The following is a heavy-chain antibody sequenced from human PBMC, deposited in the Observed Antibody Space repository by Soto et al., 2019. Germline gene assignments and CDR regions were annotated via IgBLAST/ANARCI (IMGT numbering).Heavy chain of an antibody. CDR1: GGSISSYY. D-gene: IGHD3-22*01. Sequence: QVQLQESGPGLVKPSETLSLTCTVSGGSISSYYWSWIRQPPGKGLEWIGYIYYSGSTNYNPSLKSRVTISVDTSKNQFSLKLSSVTAADTAVYYCARSVHPYYYDSSGYWYYWGQGTLVTVSS. J-gene: IGHJ4*02. CDR2: IYYSGST. CDR3: ARSVHPYYYDSSGYWYY. V-gene: IGHV4-59*01.